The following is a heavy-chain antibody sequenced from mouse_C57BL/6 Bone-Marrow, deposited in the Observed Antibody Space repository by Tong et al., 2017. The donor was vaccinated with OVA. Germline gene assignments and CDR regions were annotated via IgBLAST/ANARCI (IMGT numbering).Heavy chain of an antibody. J-gene: IGHJ2*01. Sequence: EVQLVESGGGLVQPGESLKLSCESNEYEFPSHDMSWVRKTPEKRLELVAAINSDGGSTYYPDTMERRFIISRDNAKNNLYLQMSHLKSEDTAMYYCARAIYYYGSSYYFDYWGQGTTLTVAS. CDR2: INSDGGST. D-gene: IGHD1-1*01. CDR3: ARAIYYYGSSYYFDY. CDR1: EYEFPSHD. V-gene: IGHV5-2*01.